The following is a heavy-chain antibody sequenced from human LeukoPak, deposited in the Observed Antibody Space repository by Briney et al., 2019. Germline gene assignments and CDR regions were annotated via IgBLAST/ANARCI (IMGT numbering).Heavy chain of an antibody. D-gene: IGHD5-24*01. CDR2: ISGSGSNT. Sequence: GGSLRLSCAASGFTFSSYAMSWVRQAPGKGLEWVSGISGSGSNTYYADSVKGRFTISRDNSKNTLYFQMNSLRAEDTAVYYCAKDELATIRGLDYWGQGTLVTVSS. V-gene: IGHV3-23*01. CDR1: GFTFSSYA. CDR3: AKDELATIRGLDY. J-gene: IGHJ4*02.